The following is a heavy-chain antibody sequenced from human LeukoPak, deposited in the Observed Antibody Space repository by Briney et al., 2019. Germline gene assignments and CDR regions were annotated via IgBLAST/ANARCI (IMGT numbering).Heavy chain of an antibody. CDR2: VNHSRGT. V-gene: IGHV4-34*01. D-gene: IGHD5-24*01. CDR1: SGSFSGFY. Sequence: SETLSLTCAVHSGSFSGFYWTWMRQPPGKGPEWIGEVNHSRGTNYNPSLKSRVTISEDTSKNQFSLNLTSVTAADTAVYYCARGLGEGYPDSWGQGTLVTVSS. CDR3: ARGLGEGYPDS. J-gene: IGHJ4*02.